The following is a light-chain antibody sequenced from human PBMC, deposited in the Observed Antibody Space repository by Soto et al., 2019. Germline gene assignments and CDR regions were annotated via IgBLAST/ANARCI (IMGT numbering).Light chain of an antibody. CDR2: EDD. CDR3: QSYDTHTVV. V-gene: IGLV6-57*04. CDR1: SGSIGSNS. Sequence: NFILTQPHSVSESPGKTVTISCTRSSGSIGSNSVQWYQQRPGSAPTTVIYEDDQRPSGVPNRFAGSIDRSSNSASLTISGLQTEDEADYYCQSYDTHTVVFGGGTKLTVL. J-gene: IGLJ2*01.